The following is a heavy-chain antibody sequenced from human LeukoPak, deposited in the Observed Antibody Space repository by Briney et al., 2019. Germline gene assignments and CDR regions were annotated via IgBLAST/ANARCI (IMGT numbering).Heavy chain of an antibody. D-gene: IGHD3-16*01. CDR1: GFTFSSYE. J-gene: IGHJ4*02. CDR3: ARAPGEFDY. V-gene: IGHV3-48*03. CDR2: ISNSGNTM. Sequence: GGSLRLSCAASGFTFSSYEMNWVRQAPGKGLEWVSYISNSGNTMYSADSVKGRFSTSRDNAKNLVYLQMIGLRAEDTAVYYCARAPGEFDYWGQGTLVTVSS.